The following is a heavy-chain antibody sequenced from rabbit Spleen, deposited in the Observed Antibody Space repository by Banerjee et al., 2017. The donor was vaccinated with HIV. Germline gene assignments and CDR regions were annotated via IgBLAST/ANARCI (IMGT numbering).Heavy chain of an antibody. CDR3: ARDTWNFNL. V-gene: IGHV1S47*01. CDR1: GFDFSRYG. D-gene: IGHD3-1*01. CDR2: IDPVFGST. Sequence: QEQLEESGGGLVQPGGSLKLSCKASGFDFSRYGVSWVRQAPGKGLEWIGYIDPVFGSTYYASWVNGRFTISSDNAQNTVDLQMNSLTAADTATYFCARDTWNFNLWGPGTLVTV. J-gene: IGHJ4*01.